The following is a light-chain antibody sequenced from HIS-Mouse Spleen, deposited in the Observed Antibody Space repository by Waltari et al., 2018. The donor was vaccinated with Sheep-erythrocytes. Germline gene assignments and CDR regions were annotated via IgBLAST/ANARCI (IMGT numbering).Light chain of an antibody. J-gene: IGLJ3*02. V-gene: IGLV2-11*01. CDR3: SSYAGSNNWV. CDR2: DVS. CDR1: SSDVGGYNY. Sequence: QSALTQPRSVSGSPGQSVTIPCTGTSSDVGGYNYVSWYQQHPGKAPKRMIYDVSKRPSGVPDRFSGSKSGNTASLTVSGLQAEDEADYYCSSYAGSNNWVFGGGTKLTVL.